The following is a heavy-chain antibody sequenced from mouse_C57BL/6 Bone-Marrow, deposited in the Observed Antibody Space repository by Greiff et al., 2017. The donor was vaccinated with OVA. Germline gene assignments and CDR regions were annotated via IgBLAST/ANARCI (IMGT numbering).Heavy chain of an antibody. CDR3: ARSGITTVEGDFAMDY. CDR2: IYPGSGRT. D-gene: IGHD1-1*01. J-gene: IGHJ4*01. Sequence: QVQLQQPGAELVKPGASVKMSCKASGYTFTSYWITWVKQRPGQGLEWIGDIYPGSGRTNYNEKFKSKATLTVDTSSSTAYMQLSSLTSEDSAVYYVARSGITTVEGDFAMDYWGQGTSVTVSS. V-gene: IGHV1-55*01. CDR1: GYTFTSYW.